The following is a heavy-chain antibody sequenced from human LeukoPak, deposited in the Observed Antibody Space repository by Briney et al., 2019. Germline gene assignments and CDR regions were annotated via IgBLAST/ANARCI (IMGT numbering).Heavy chain of an antibody. V-gene: IGHV3-23*01. J-gene: IGHJ4*02. D-gene: IGHD3-22*01. CDR1: GFTFDSYA. CDR3: AKDWGSSGLFDY. CDR2: ISGSGGST. Sequence: GGSLRLSCAASGFTFDSYAMSWVRQAPGQGLEWVSAISGSGGSTYYADSVKGRFTISRDNSKNTLYLQMNSLRAEDTAVYYCAKDWGSSGLFDYWGQGTLVTVSS.